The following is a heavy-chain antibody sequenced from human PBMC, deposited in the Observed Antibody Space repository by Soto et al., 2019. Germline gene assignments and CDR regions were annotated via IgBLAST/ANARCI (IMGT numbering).Heavy chain of an antibody. J-gene: IGHJ3*02. V-gene: IGHV3-21*01. CDR3: ARDPIVGATTYAFDI. CDR1: GFTFSSYS. D-gene: IGHD1-26*01. CDR2: ISSSSYI. Sequence: GESLKISCAASGFTFSSYSMNWVRQAPGKGLEWVSSISSSSYIYYADSVKGRFTISRDNAKNSLYLQMNSLRAEDTAVYYCARDPIVGATTYAFDIWGQGTMVTVSS.